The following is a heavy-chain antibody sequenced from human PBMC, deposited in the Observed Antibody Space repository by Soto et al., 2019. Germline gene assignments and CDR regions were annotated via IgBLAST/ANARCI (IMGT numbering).Heavy chain of an antibody. Sequence: SETLSLTCTVSGGSISSGDYYWSWIRQPPGKGLEWTGYIYYSGSTYYNPSLKSRVTISVDTSKNQFSLKLSSVTAADTAVYYCARERSIDSSGYYQPYYFDYWGQGTLVTVSS. V-gene: IGHV4-30-4*01. CDR1: GGSISSGDYY. J-gene: IGHJ4*02. CDR3: ARERSIDSSGYYQPYYFDY. CDR2: IYYSGST. D-gene: IGHD3-22*01.